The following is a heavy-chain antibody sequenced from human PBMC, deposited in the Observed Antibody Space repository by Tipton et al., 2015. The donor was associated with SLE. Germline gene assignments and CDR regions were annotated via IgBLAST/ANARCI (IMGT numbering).Heavy chain of an antibody. Sequence: SGFTFSSYGMHWVRQAPGKGLEWVAVIWYDGSNKYYADSVKGRFTISRDNSKNTLYLQMNSLRAEDTAVYYCARGLLGIGDDAFDIWGQGTMVTVSS. CDR1: GFTFSSYG. CDR3: ARGLLGIGDDAFDI. V-gene: IGHV3-33*01. CDR2: IWYDGSNK. J-gene: IGHJ3*02. D-gene: IGHD7-27*01.